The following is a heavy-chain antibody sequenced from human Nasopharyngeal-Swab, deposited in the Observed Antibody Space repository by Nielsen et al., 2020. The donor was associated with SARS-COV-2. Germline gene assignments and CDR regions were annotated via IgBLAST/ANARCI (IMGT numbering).Heavy chain of an antibody. CDR1: GWSFSGYY. J-gene: IGHJ3*02. D-gene: IGHD3-16*02. CDR3: ARPHLPRYDYVWGSYRYVDAFDI. CDR2: INHSGST. V-gene: IGHV4-34*01. Sequence: SETLSLTCAVYGWSFSGYYWSWIRQPPGKGLEWIGEINHSGSTNYNPSLKSRVTISVDTSKNQFSLKLSSVTAADTAVYYCARPHLPRYDYVWGSYRYVDAFDIWGQGTMVTVSS.